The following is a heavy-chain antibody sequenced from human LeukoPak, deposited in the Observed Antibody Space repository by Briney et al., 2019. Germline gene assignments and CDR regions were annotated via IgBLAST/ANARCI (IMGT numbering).Heavy chain of an antibody. D-gene: IGHD4-17*01. CDR1: GFTLSNAW. J-gene: IGHJ3*02. CDR2: IKSKTDGGTT. Sequence: PGGSLRLSCAASGFTLSNAWMSWVRQAPGRGLEWVGRIKSKTDGGTTDYAAPVKGRFTISRDDSKNTLYLQMNSLKTEDTAVYYCTTDPMTTVTNDAFDIWGQGTMVTVSS. CDR3: TTDPMTTVTNDAFDI. V-gene: IGHV3-15*01.